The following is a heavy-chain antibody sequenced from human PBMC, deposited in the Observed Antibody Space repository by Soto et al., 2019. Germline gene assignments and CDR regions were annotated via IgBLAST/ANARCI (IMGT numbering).Heavy chain of an antibody. CDR2: IIPIFGTA. CDR1: GGTFSSYA. V-gene: IGHV1-69*13. J-gene: IGHJ3*02. D-gene: IGHD3-22*01. Sequence: SVKVSFKASGGTFSSYAISWLRQAPGQGLEWMGGIIPIFGTANYAQKFQGRVTITADESTSTAYMELSSLRSEDTAVYHCARYYYDSSGSHAFDIWGQGTMVTVSS. CDR3: ARYYYDSSGSHAFDI.